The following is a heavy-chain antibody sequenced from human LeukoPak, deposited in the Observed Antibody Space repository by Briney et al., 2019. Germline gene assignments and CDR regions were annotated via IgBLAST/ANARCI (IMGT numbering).Heavy chain of an antibody. CDR2: IYYNGNT. Sequence: SQTLSLTCTVSGGSISSGDYYRSWIRQPPGKGLEWIGYIYYNGNTYYNPSLKSRVTLSLDTSKNQIFLKLSSVTAAATAVYYCARERSGSYPFDYWGQGTLVTVSS. CDR3: ARERSGSYPFDY. V-gene: IGHV4-30-4*08. CDR1: GGSISSGDYY. D-gene: IGHD1-26*01. J-gene: IGHJ4*02.